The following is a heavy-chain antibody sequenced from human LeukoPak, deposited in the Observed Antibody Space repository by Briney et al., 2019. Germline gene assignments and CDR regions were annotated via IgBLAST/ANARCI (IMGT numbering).Heavy chain of an antibody. CDR1: GFAFSTFP. J-gene: IGHJ3*02. Sequence: GGSLRPSCVASGFAFSTFPMSWVRQAPGKGLEWVSAVCGSGGHTFYLDSAKGRVTISRDNSKKTLYLQMNSLRVDDTAVYYCAKGGASVTDAPHGDVVTTTLDGFDIWGQGTMVTVSS. V-gene: IGHV3-23*01. CDR3: AKGGASVTDAPHGDVVTTTLDGFDI. CDR2: VCGSGGHT. D-gene: IGHD4-17*01.